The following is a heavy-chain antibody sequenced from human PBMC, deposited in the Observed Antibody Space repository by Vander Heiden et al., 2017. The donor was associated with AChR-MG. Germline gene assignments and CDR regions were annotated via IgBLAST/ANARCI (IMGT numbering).Heavy chain of an antibody. CDR3: AKGIGSGSYYAYFDY. Sequence: QVQLVESGGGVVQPGRSLRLSCAASGFTFSRYGMHWVRQAPGKGLEWVAVISYDGSNKYYADSVKGRFTISRDNSKNTLYLQMNSLRAEDTAVYYCAKGIGSGSYYAYFDYWGQGTLVTVSS. CDR1: GFTFSRYG. J-gene: IGHJ4*02. CDR2: ISYDGSNK. D-gene: IGHD3-10*01. V-gene: IGHV3-30*18.